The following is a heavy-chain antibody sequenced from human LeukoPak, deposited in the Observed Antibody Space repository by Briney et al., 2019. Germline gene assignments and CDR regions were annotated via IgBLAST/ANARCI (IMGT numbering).Heavy chain of an antibody. J-gene: IGHJ4*02. CDR1: GFTFSGYS. V-gene: IGHV3-21*01. D-gene: IGHD1-26*01. CDR2: ITSSGSSM. CDR3: AKGESSGSNGNY. Sequence: GGPLRLSCAGSGFTFSGYSLNWVRQAPGKGLEWVSSITSSGSSMYYADSVKGRFTISRDNSKNTLYLQMNSLRAEDTAVYYCAKGESSGSNGNYWGQGTLVTVSS.